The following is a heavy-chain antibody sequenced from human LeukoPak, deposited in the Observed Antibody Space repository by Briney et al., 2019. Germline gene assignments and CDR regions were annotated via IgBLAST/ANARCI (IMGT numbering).Heavy chain of an antibody. CDR1: GFTFSSYA. J-gene: IGHJ4*02. CDR3: AKVRVSIAVALKPDFDY. CDR2: ISGSGGST. D-gene: IGHD6-19*01. V-gene: IGHV3-23*01. Sequence: GGSLRLSCAASGFTFSSYAMSWVRQAPGKGLEWVSAISGSGGSTYYADSVKGRFTISRDNSKSTLYLQMNSLRAEDTAVYYCAKVRVSIAVALKPDFDYWGQGTLVTVSS.